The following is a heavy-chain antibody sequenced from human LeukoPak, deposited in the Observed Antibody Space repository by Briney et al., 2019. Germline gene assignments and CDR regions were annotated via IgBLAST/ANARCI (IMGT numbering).Heavy chain of an antibody. D-gene: IGHD6-13*01. V-gene: IGHV3-73*01. J-gene: IGHJ4*02. Sequence: GGSLKLSCAASGFTFSGSAMHWVRQASGKGLEWLGRIRSKADSYTTAYAASVKGRLIVSRDDSKNTAYLQMKSLKTEDTAVYYCRAAADLNDYWGQGTLVTVSS. CDR1: GFTFSGSA. CDR2: IRSKADSYTT. CDR3: RAAADLNDY.